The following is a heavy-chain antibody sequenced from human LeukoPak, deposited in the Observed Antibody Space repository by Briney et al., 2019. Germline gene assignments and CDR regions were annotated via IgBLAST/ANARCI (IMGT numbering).Heavy chain of an antibody. CDR1: GGSISSYY. V-gene: IGHV4-59*08. CDR2: IYYSGST. CDR3: ARSLHLIDAFDI. Sequence: SETLSLTCTVSGGSISSYYWSWIRQPPGKGLEWIGYIYYSGSTYYNPSLKSRVTISVDTSKNQFSLKLSSVTAADTAVYYCARSLHLIDAFDIWGQGTMVTVSS. J-gene: IGHJ3*02.